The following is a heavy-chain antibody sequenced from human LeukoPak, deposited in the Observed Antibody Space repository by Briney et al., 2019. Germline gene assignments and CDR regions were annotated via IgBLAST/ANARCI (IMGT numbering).Heavy chain of an antibody. V-gene: IGHV3-53*01. CDR1: GFTVSSNY. CDR3: ARDGAAAYAFDI. Sequence: GGSLRLSCAASGFTVSSNYMSWVRQAPGKGLEWVSAIYSADSTSYADSVKGRFTISRDNSKNTLYLQMNSLRAEDTAVYYCARDGAAAYAFDIWGQGTMVTVSS. J-gene: IGHJ3*02. D-gene: IGHD6-13*01. CDR2: IYSADST.